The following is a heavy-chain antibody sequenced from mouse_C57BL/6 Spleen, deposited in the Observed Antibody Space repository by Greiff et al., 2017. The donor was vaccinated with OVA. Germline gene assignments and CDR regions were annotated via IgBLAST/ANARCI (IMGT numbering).Heavy chain of an antibody. J-gene: IGHJ2*01. CDR3: ARHDSFDY. CDR2: ISSGGSYT. V-gene: IGHV5-6*01. Sequence: EVKLVESGGDLVKPGGSLKLSCAASGFIFSSYGMSWVRQTPDQRLEWVATISSGGSYTYYPDSVKGRFTISRDNAKNTLYLQMSSLKSEDTAMYYCARHDSFDYWVQGTTLTVSS. CDR1: GFIFSSYG. D-gene: IGHD3-2*01.